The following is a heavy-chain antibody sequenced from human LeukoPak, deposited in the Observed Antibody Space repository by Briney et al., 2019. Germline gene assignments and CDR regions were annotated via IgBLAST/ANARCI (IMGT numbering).Heavy chain of an antibody. D-gene: IGHD3-10*01. CDR3: ARFVRYYYGSGSYSPRVYMDV. CDR2: INHSGST. J-gene: IGHJ6*03. CDR1: GGSFSGYY. Sequence: SETLSLTCAVYGGSFSGYYWSWIRQPPGKGLEWIGEINHSGSTNYNPSLKSRVTISIDTSKNQFSLKLSSVTAADTAVYYCARFVRYYYGSGSYSPRVYMDVWGKGTTVTISS. V-gene: IGHV4-34*01.